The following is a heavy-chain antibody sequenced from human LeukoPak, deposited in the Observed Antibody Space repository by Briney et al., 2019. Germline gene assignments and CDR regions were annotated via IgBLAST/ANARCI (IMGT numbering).Heavy chain of an antibody. CDR3: ARASGTIAAAGTWYYYGMDV. CDR1: GFTFSDYY. Sequence: PGGSLRLSCAASGFTFSDYYMSWIRQAPGKGLEWVSYISSSGSTINYADSVKGRFTISRDNAKNSLYLQMNSLRAEDTAVYYCARASGTIAAAGTWYYYGMDVWGQGTTVTVSS. V-gene: IGHV3-11*01. D-gene: IGHD6-13*01. CDR2: ISSSGSTI. J-gene: IGHJ6*02.